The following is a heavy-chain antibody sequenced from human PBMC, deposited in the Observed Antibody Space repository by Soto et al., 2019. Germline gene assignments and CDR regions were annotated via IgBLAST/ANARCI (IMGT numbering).Heavy chain of an antibody. D-gene: IGHD1-20*01. V-gene: IGHV4-31*03. CDR3: ARAKITPGYYYSGMDV. Sequence: SETLSLTCTVSGGSISSGGCYWNWIRQHPGKALEWIGYISYSGSTYYNPSLKSRITISVDTSKNQFSLKLGSVTAADTAVYYCARAKITPGYYYSGMDVWGQGTTVTVSS. J-gene: IGHJ6*02. CDR2: ISYSGST. CDR1: GGSISSGGCY.